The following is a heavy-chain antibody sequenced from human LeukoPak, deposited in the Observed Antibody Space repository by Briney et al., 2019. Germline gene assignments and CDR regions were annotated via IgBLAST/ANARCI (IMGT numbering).Heavy chain of an antibody. CDR3: AKDDRWLQFCC. V-gene: IGHV3-23*01. J-gene: IGHJ4*02. D-gene: IGHD5-24*01. Sequence: PGGTLRLSCAASGFTFSSHGMNWVRQAPGKGLEWVSGIIPSGHTTYYADSGRGRFTISRDNSRNTLYLQMNSLRAEDTAVYYCAKDDRWLQFCCWGQGTLVTVSS. CDR2: IIPSGHTT. CDR1: GFTFSSHG.